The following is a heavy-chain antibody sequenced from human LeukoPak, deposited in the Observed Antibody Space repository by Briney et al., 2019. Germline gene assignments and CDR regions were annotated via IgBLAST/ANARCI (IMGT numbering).Heavy chain of an antibody. Sequence: GASVKVSCKASGYTFTGYYMHWVRQAPGQGLEWMGWINPNSGGTNYAQKFQGRVTMTRDTSISTAYMELSRLRSDDTAVYYCARSFTYSSSWHYLGYWGQGTLVTVSS. CDR2: INPNSGGT. CDR3: ARSFTYSSSWHYLGY. J-gene: IGHJ4*02. D-gene: IGHD6-13*01. CDR1: GYTFTGYY. V-gene: IGHV1-2*02.